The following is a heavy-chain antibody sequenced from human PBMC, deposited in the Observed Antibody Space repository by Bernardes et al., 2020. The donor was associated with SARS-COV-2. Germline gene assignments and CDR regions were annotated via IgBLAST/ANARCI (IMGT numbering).Heavy chain of an antibody. CDR1: GFTFSSYG. D-gene: IGHD3-22*01. CDR3: AKVAYYDSSGRSGMDV. Sequence: GGSLRLSRAASGFTFSSYGMHWVRQAPGKGLEWVAVISYDGSNKYYADSVKGRFTISRDNSKNTLYLQMNSLRAEDTAVYYCAKVAYYDSSGRSGMDVWGQGTTVTVSS. CDR2: ISYDGSNK. J-gene: IGHJ6*02. V-gene: IGHV3-30*18.